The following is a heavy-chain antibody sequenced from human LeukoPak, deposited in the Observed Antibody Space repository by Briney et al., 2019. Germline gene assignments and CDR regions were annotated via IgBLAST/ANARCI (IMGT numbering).Heavy chain of an antibody. D-gene: IGHD3-22*01. CDR3: ARDLPSGYYDSSGYEGY. J-gene: IGHJ4*02. Sequence: SQTLSLTCTVSGGSISSGGYYWSWIRQHPGTGLEWIGYIYYSGSTYYNPSLKSRVTISVDTSKNQFSLKLSSVTAADTAVYYCARDLPSGYYDSSGYEGYWGQGALVTVSS. V-gene: IGHV4-31*03. CDR1: GGSISSGGYY. CDR2: IYYSGST.